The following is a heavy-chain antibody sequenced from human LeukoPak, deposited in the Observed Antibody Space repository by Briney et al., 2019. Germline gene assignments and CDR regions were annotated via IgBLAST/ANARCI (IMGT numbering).Heavy chain of an antibody. V-gene: IGHV3-20*04. Sequence: PGGSVRLSCAASGFTFHDYGLSWVRQAPGKGLEWVADINWNGGSTGYTQSVKGRFTISRDNAKNPLYLQMNSLRAEDTAVYYCAGSMVRGVYHHIDAFDIWGQRTMVTVSS. CDR2: INWNGGST. D-gene: IGHD3-10*01. J-gene: IGHJ3*02. CDR1: GFTFHDYG. CDR3: AGSMVRGVYHHIDAFDI.